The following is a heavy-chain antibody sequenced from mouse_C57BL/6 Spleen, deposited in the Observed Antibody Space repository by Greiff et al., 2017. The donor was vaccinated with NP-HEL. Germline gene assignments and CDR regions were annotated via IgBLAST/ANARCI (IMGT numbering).Heavy chain of an antibody. J-gene: IGHJ3*01. CDR1: GYAFSSSW. CDR3: ARGDYYSNAWFAY. Sequence: QVQLQQSGPELVKPGASVKISCKASGYAFSSSWMNWVKQRPGKGLEWIGRIYPGDGDTNYNGKFKGKATLTADKSSSTAYMQLSSLTSEDSAVYFCARGDYYSNAWFAYWGQGTLVTVSA. V-gene: IGHV1-82*01. D-gene: IGHD2-5*01. CDR2: IYPGDGDT.